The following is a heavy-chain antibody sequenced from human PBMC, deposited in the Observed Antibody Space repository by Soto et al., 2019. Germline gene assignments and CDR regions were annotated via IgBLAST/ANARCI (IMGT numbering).Heavy chain of an antibody. CDR1: GYTFTSYG. Sequence: SVKVSCKASGYTFTSYGISWVRQAPGQGLEWMGRIIPNLGIANYAQKFQGRVTITADKSTSTAYMELRSLRSDDTAVYYCARDLNGCGGSCYPYFDAFDIWGQGTMVTVSS. CDR2: IIPNLGIA. D-gene: IGHD2-15*01. J-gene: IGHJ3*02. V-gene: IGHV1-69*04. CDR3: ARDLNGCGGSCYPYFDAFDI.